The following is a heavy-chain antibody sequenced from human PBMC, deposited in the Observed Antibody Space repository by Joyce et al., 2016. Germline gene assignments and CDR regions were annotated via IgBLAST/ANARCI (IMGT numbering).Heavy chain of an antibody. J-gene: IGHJ5*02. CDR1: GFTFSDYD. CDR3: VRDSLRFGEMSWFDP. CDR2: ISYNAKNQ. V-gene: IGHV3-30*03. Sequence: QVQLTESGGGVVQPGRSLRLSCAASGFTFSDYDMHWVRQDPGKGLEVVAGISYNAKNQYYAESVKGRFTISRDNSKNTLFLQMDRLRSEDTAVYYGVRDSLRFGEMSWFDPWGQGVLATVSS. D-gene: IGHD3-10*01.